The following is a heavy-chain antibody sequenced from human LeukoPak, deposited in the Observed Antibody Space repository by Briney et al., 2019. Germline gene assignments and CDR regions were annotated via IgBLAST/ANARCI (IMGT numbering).Heavy chain of an antibody. CDR3: ARRSINCSTASCYPDY. CDR1: GFTFSSYG. D-gene: IGHD2-2*01. Sequence: GGSLRLSCAASGFTFSSYGMHWVRQAPGKGLEWVAVIWYDGSNKYYADSVKGRFTISRDNSKNTLYLQMGSLRAEDMAVYYCARRSINCSTASCYPDYWGQGTLVTVSS. V-gene: IGHV3-33*08. CDR2: IWYDGSNK. J-gene: IGHJ4*02.